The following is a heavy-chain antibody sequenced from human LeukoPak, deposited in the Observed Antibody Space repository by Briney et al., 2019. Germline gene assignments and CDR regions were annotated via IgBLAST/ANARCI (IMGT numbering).Heavy chain of an antibody. V-gene: IGHV3-33*01. J-gene: IGHJ4*02. CDR2: IWYDGSNK. Sequence: GGSLRLSCAASGFTSSSYGMHWVRQAPGKGLEWVAVIWYDGSNKYYADSVKGRFTISRDNSKNTLYLQMNSLRAEDTAVYYCAMSGSYTLFDYWGQGTPVTVSS. CDR3: AMSGSYTLFDY. D-gene: IGHD1-26*01. CDR1: GFTSSSYG.